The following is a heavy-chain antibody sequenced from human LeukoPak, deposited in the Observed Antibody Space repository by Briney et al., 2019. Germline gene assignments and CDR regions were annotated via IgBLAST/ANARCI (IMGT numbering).Heavy chain of an antibody. Sequence: VKVSCKASGGTFSKYTISWVRQRPGQGLEWMGGITPLFGTANYAQKFQGRVTITADESASTAYMELSSLRSEDTAVYYCARDSPSGDGSYLIDYWGQGTLVTVSS. CDR1: GGTFSKYT. J-gene: IGHJ4*02. CDR3: ARDSPSGDGSYLIDY. D-gene: IGHD1-26*01. CDR2: ITPLFGTA. V-gene: IGHV1-69*01.